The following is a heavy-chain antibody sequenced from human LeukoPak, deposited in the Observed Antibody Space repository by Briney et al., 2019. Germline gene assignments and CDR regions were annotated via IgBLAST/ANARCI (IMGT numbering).Heavy chain of an antibody. D-gene: IGHD3-22*01. V-gene: IGHV3-11*04. CDR2: ISTGGSTI. CDR3: ARDTYYYDSSGYYYPGGCDY. J-gene: IGHJ4*02. Sequence: GGSLRLSCTASGFTFSDYYMSWIRQAPGKGLQWVSYISTGGSTIYYADSVKGRFTISRDNAKNSLYLQMNSLRAEDTAVYYCARDTYYYDSSGYYYPGGCDYWGQGTLVTVSS. CDR1: GFTFSDYY.